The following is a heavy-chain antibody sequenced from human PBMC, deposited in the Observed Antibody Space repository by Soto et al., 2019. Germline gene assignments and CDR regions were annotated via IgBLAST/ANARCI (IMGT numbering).Heavy chain of an antibody. CDR3: ARQRGLGKWYFDF. CDR2: INYGGTT. Sequence: QPQLQESGPGLVKPSETLSLTCAVSGDSITGENWWTWVRQPPGKGPEWIGSINYGGTTYYNPSLKSRVTMSVDTSKNQFFLKLGSVTAADTTVFYCARQRGLGKWYFDFWGQGTLVTVSS. D-gene: IGHD1-26*01. J-gene: IGHJ4*02. CDR1: GDSITGENW. V-gene: IGHV4-39*01.